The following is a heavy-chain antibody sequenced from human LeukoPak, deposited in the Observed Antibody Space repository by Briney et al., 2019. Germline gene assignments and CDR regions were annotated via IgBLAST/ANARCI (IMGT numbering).Heavy chain of an antibody. V-gene: IGHV4-59*01. Sequence: TESLSLTFTVYGDSISSYFWSSSPQSTGKGQERIGRTHYSGSPCSNPSLTSRVTISLDTSKNQFYLKLSSVTASDTAFYYCARDQRRDYGDYFDNWGQGTQVIVSS. CDR1: GDSISSYF. CDR3: ARDQRRDYGDYFDN. CDR2: THYSGSP. D-gene: IGHD3-16*01. J-gene: IGHJ4*02.